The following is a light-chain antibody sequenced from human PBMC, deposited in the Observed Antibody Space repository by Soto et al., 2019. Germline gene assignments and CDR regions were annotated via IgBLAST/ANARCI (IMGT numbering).Light chain of an antibody. J-gene: IGLJ2*01. CDR2: EVT. Sequence: QSALTQPPSASGSLGQSVTISCTGTSSDVGGYNYVSWHQQHPGKAPKVMIYEVTKRPPGVPDRFSGSKSGNTASLTVSGLQAEYWADYYCSSFAGGGNPVLLGGGTKVTV. CDR3: SSFAGGGNPVL. V-gene: IGLV2-8*01. CDR1: SSDVGGYNY.